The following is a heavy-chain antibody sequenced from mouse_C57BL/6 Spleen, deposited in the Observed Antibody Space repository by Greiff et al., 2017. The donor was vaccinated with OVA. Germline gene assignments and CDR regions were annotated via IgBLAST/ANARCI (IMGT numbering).Heavy chain of an antibody. CDR3: ASGHYYYYAMDY. J-gene: IGHJ4*01. V-gene: IGHV1-50*01. D-gene: IGHD1-2*01. CDR1: GYTFTSYW. Sequence: VQLQQPGAELVKPGASVKLSCKASGYTFTSYWMQWVKQRPGQGLEWIGEIDPSDSYTNYNQKFKGKATLTVDTSSSTAYMQLSSLTSEDSAVYYCASGHYYYYAMDYWGQGTSVTGSS. CDR2: IDPSDSYT.